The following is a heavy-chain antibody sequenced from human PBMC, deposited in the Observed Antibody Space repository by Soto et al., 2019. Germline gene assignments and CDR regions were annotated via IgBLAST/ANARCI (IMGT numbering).Heavy chain of an antibody. Sequence: GGSLRLSCEASGFTVSTYAMSWVRQAPGKGLEWISTISGSGGRTYYADSVKGRFTISRDNSKNTLYLQMNSLGAEDTALYFCAKGTTVTTWFDPWGQGTLVTVSS. D-gene: IGHD4-17*01. CDR1: GFTVSTYA. CDR3: AKGTTVTTWFDP. J-gene: IGHJ5*02. V-gene: IGHV3-23*01. CDR2: ISGSGGRT.